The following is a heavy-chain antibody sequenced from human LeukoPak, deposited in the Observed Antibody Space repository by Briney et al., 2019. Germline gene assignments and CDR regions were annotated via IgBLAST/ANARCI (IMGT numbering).Heavy chain of an antibody. Sequence: GASLRLSCAASGFTFNKDGMRWVRQAPGKGLEWVSTVNENGAETHYADSVKGRFTISRDNSKNSVLLQMNSLRADDTALYYCTKGDGGWYPIDYWGQGTLVIVSS. CDR1: GFTFNKDG. CDR3: TKGDGGWYPIDY. CDR2: VNENGAET. V-gene: IGHV3-23*01. J-gene: IGHJ4*02. D-gene: IGHD6-19*01.